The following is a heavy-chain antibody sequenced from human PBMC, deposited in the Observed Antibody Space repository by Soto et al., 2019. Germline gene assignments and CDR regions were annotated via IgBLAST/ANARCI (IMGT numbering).Heavy chain of an antibody. D-gene: IGHD5-18*01. CDR2: ISYDGGLQ. CDR3: VSDRGYGHASVPYS. Sequence: QAHLVESGGGVVQPGRSLRLSCAASGFTFTSYGMHWVRQAPGTRLEWVAVISYDGGLQHYADSVKGRFTISRDNSKNMVLLQMNSLRAEDKAGYYCVSDRGYGHASVPYSWGQGTLVSVSS. CDR1: GFTFTSYG. V-gene: IGHV3-30*03. J-gene: IGHJ4*02.